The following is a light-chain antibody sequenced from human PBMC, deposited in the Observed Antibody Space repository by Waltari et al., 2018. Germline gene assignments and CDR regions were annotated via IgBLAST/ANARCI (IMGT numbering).Light chain of an antibody. Sequence: QSALTQPASVSGSPGQSITIPCTGTSSDVGSYNYASWYQQHPGKAPKLMIYEVSNRPSGVSNRFSGSKAGNTASLTISGLQAEDEADYYCSSDTTNTYVVFGGGTKLTVL. CDR1: SSDVGSYNY. CDR2: EVS. CDR3: SSDTTNTYVV. V-gene: IGLV2-14*01. J-gene: IGLJ2*01.